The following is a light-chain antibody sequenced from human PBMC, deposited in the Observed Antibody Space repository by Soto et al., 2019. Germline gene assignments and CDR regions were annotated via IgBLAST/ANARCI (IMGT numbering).Light chain of an antibody. Sequence: SYELTQPPLVPVAPGQTARITCGGDNIGSRSVHWYQQKPGQAPVLVVYDNSDRPSGIPERFSGSSSGNTAALTIGRAEAGDDADYYCQVWDRLTDHYVFGTGTKVTVL. CDR3: QVWDRLTDHYV. V-gene: IGLV3-21*02. CDR1: NIGSRS. J-gene: IGLJ1*01. CDR2: DNS.